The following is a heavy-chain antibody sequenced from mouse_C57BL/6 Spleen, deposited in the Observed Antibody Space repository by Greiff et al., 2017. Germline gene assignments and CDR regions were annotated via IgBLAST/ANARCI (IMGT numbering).Heavy chain of an antibody. D-gene: IGHD1-1*01. J-gene: IGHJ1*03. CDR1: GYAFSSSW. CDR3: ANYGSSSHWYFDV. CDR2: IYPGDGDT. Sequence: VQLKESGPELVKPGASVKISCKASGYAFSSSWMNWVKQRPGKGLEWIGRIYPGDGDTNYNGKFKGKATLTADKSSSTAYMQLSSLTSEDSAVYFCANYGSSSHWYFDVWGTGTTVTVSS. V-gene: IGHV1-82*01.